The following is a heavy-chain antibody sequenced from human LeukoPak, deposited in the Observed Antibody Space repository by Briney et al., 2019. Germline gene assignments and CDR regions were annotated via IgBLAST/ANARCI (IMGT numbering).Heavy chain of an antibody. J-gene: IGHJ4*02. V-gene: IGHV3-7*01. D-gene: IGHD6-13*01. CDR2: IKQDGSEK. CDR1: GFTFSSYS. CDR3: ARGGIIAAAGTSDFDY. Sequence: GGSLRLSCAASGFTFSSYSMNWVRQAPGKGLEWVANIKQDGSEKYYVDSVKGRFTISRDNAKNSLYLQMNSLRAEDTAVYYCARGGIIAAAGTSDFDYWGQGTLVTVSS.